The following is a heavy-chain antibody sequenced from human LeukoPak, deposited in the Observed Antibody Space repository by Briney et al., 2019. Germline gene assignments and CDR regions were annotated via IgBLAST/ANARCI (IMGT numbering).Heavy chain of an antibody. D-gene: IGHD3-9*01. CDR1: GYTFTGYY. V-gene: IGHV1-46*01. CDR2: INPSGGST. Sequence: ASVKVSCKASGYTFTGYYMHWVRQPPAQGLEWMGIINPSGGSTSYAQKFQGRVTMTRDMSTRTVYMELSSLRSEDTAVYYCARDEGYYDTMDWGQGTLVTVSS. CDR3: ARDEGYYDTMD. J-gene: IGHJ4*02.